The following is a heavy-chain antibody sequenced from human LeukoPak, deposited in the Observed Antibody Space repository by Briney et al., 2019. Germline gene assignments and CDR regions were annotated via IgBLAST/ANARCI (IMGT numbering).Heavy chain of an antibody. CDR3: ASGWDMDV. D-gene: IGHD1-26*01. V-gene: IGHV3-7*01. Sequence: GESLRLSCAASGFTLSSYWMSWVRQAPGKGLEWVANIKQDGSEKYYVDSVKGRFTISRDNAKNSLYLQMNSLRAKDTAVYYCASGWDMDVWGKGTTVTVSS. CDR2: IKQDGSEK. CDR1: GFTLSSYW. J-gene: IGHJ6*03.